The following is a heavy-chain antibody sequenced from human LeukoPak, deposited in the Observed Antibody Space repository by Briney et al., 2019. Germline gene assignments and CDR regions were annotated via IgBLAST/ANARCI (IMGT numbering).Heavy chain of an antibody. CDR2: VDPEDGKT. CDR1: GYTFTDYY. J-gene: IGHJ3*02. D-gene: IGHD3-3*01. Sequence: ASVKVSCKVSGYTFTDYYMHWVQQAPGKGLEWMGLVDPEDGKTIYAEKFQGRVTITADTSTDTAYMELSSLRSEDTAVYYCATASSAITIFGVVIVNNAFDIWGQGTMVTVSS. CDR3: ATASSAITIFGVVIVNNAFDI. V-gene: IGHV1-69-2*01.